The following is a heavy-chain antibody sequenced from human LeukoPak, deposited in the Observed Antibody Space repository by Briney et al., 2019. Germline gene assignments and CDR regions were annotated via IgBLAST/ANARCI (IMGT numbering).Heavy chain of an antibody. CDR2: IYYSGSV. V-gene: IGHV4-59*01. Sequence: PSETLSLTCTGSGGSITTYYWSWIRQSPGKGLEWIGYIYYSGSVTYNPSLKSRVTISVDTSKNQFSLRLSSVTAADTAVYYCARAYYYGSGSYYPNWFDSWGQGTLVTAFS. J-gene: IGHJ5*01. D-gene: IGHD3-10*01. CDR1: GGSITTYY. CDR3: ARAYYYGSGSYYPNWFDS.